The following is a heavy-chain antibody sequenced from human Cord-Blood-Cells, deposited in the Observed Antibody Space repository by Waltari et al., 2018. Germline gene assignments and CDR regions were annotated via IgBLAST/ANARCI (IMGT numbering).Heavy chain of an antibody. V-gene: IGHV4-39*01. CDR1: GGSISSSSYL. J-gene: IGHJ4*02. CDR2: IYYTGST. Sequence: QLQLQESGPGLVKPPETLSLTCTASGGSISSSSYLWGWIRQPPGKGLEWIGSIYYTGSTYYNPSLKSRVTISVDTSKNQFSLKLSSVTAADTAVYYCARAYSSSYYFDYWGQGTLVTVSS. D-gene: IGHD6-6*01. CDR3: ARAYSSSYYFDY.